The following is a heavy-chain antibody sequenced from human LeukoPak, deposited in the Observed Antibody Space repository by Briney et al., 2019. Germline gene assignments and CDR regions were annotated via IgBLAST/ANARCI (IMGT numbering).Heavy chain of an antibody. CDR3: TTGGLRFLATLDS. J-gene: IGHJ4*02. V-gene: IGHV3-15*01. D-gene: IGHD3-3*01. Sequence: GGSLRLSCAASGFTFSYSCMSWVRQAPGKGLEWVGRLKSKADGGNTEYAATVKGRFTISRDNSKNTLYLQMNSLSTEDTAVYYCTTGGLRFLATLDSWGQGTLVIVSA. CDR1: GFTFSYSC. CDR2: LKSKADGGNT.